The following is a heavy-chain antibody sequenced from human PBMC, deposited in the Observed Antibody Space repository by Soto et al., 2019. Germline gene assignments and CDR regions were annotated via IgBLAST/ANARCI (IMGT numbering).Heavy chain of an antibody. Sequence: EVQLLESGGGLVQPGGSLRLSCAASGFTFSSYAMSWVRQAPGKGLEWVSAISGSGGSTYYADSVKGRFTISRDNSKNPLYLQMNSLGAEDTAVYYCAKDVRRDGYNYFDYWGQGTLVTVSS. V-gene: IGHV3-23*01. CDR2: ISGSGGST. CDR3: AKDVRRDGYNYFDY. J-gene: IGHJ4*02. CDR1: GFTFSSYA. D-gene: IGHD5-12*01.